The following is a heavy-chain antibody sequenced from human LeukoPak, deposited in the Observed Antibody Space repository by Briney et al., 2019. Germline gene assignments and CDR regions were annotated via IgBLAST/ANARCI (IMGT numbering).Heavy chain of an antibody. J-gene: IGHJ6*02. D-gene: IGHD3-3*01. CDR3: ARDEAIFGAGYYYGMDV. CDR1: GGSISSGGHY. CDR2: INYSGST. V-gene: IGHV4-31*03. Sequence: PSETLSPTCTVSGGSISSGGHYWSWIRQHPGKGLEWIGYINYSGSTYYNPSLKSRVTISVDTSQNQFSLKLSSVTAADTALYYCARDEAIFGAGYYYGMDVWGQGTTVTVSS.